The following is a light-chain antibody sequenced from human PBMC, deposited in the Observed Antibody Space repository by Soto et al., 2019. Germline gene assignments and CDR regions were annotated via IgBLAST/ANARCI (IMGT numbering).Light chain of an antibody. J-gene: IGKJ4*01. Sequence: EIVMTQSPATLSVSVGERATLSCRASHSVSSKLAWYQQKPGQAPRLLIYGASTRATDIPARFSGSGSGTEFPLTISSLQSEVFAVSYCQQYNDWPPQLTFGGGTKVEIK. V-gene: IGKV3-15*01. CDR2: GAS. CDR3: QQYNDWPPQLT. CDR1: HSVSSK.